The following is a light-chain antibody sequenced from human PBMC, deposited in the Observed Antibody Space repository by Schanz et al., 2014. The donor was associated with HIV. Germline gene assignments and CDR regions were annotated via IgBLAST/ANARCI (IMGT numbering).Light chain of an antibody. CDR3: QQSYTTPRT. J-gene: IGKJ2*01. CDR1: QSVSNN. Sequence: EVVMTQSPATLSGSPGERVTLSCRASQSVSNNLAWYQQKPGQAPRLVIYDVSKRATGIPARFSGSGSGTDFTLTISGLQPEDFATYYCQQSYTTPRTFGQGTKLQIK. V-gene: IGKV3D-15*01. CDR2: DVS.